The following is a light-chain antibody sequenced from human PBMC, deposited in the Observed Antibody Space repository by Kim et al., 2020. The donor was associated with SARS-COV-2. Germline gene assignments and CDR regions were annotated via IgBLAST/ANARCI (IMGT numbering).Light chain of an antibody. CDR1: SLRSYY. CDR3: NSRDSSGPVV. V-gene: IGLV3-19*01. Sequence: VALGQTVRIKCQGDSLRSYYASWYQQKPGQAPVLVIYGKNNRPAGIPDRFSGSSSGNTASLTITGAQAEDEADYYCNSRDSSGPVVFGGGTKLTVL. J-gene: IGLJ2*01. CDR2: GKN.